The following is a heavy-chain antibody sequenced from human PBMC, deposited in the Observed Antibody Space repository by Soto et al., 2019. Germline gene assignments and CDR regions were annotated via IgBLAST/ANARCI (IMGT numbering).Heavy chain of an antibody. D-gene: IGHD3-9*01. CDR3: ARMTTLAGFERFQD. V-gene: IGHV1-46*02. J-gene: IGHJ1*01. CDR2: INSSGGST. CDR1: GYSFNDYY. Sequence: QVQLVQSGGEVRKPGASVKLSCKASGYSFNDYYIHWVRQGPGQALEWIGMINSSGGSTTYAERFQDSRTLTRDKSAKTVYMELRRLRSADTANYYCARMTTLAGFERFQDWGQGTLVSVSS.